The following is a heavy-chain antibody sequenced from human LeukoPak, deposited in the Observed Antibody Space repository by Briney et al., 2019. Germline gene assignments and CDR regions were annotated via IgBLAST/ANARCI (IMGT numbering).Heavy chain of an antibody. J-gene: IGHJ4*02. CDR1: GFTFSSYS. Sequence: GGSLRLSCAAPGFTFSSYSMNWVRQAPGKGLEWVSSISSSSSYIYYADSVKGRFTISRDNAKNSLYLQMNSLRAEDTAVYYCARGGIRYFDWLPNYWGQGTLVTVSS. V-gene: IGHV3-21*01. CDR3: ARGGIRYFDWLPNY. D-gene: IGHD3-9*01. CDR2: ISSSSSYI.